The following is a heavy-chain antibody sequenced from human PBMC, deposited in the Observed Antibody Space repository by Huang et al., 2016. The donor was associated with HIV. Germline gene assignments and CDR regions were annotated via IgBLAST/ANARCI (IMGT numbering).Heavy chain of an antibody. CDR1: GFGFSSYT. CDR3: AREGLQFIDS. Sequence: QVQLVQSGGGVVQPGSSLRLSCAASGFGFSSYTMHWVRQAPGKGVEWLATGKHDGRNEYYADSVRGRFTISRDNSRNTVYLQMNSPTTDDTAVYFCAREGLQFIDSWGQGTLVIVSS. CDR2: GKHDGRNE. J-gene: IGHJ4*02. V-gene: IGHV3-30*04. D-gene: IGHD4-4*01.